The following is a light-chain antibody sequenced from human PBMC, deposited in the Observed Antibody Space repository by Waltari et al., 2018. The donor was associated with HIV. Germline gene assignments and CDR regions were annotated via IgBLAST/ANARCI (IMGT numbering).Light chain of an antibody. V-gene: IGLV1-44*01. CDR2: SNK. CDR3: AAWDDSLNGYV. CDR1: SPDIASSI. J-gene: IGLJ1*01. Sequence: QSALTQPPAASGAPGQRVSLSCSGSSPDIASSIANWYQLLPGTAPKLLIDSNKQRPSGVPDRFSGAKSGTSASLAISGLQSEDDADYYCAAWDDSLNGYVFGTGTKVTVL.